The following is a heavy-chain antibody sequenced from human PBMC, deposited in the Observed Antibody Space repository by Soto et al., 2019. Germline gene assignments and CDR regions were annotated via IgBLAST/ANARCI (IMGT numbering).Heavy chain of an antibody. J-gene: IGHJ4*02. CDR3: ARDGYNGYGLDY. D-gene: IGHD5-12*01. CDR1: RFTFSSYA. CDR2: ISYDGSNK. Sequence: GGSLRLSCAASRFTFSSYALHWVRQAPGKGLEWVAIISYDGSNKYQADSVKGRFTISRDNPMNTLYLQMNSLRPEDTAVYYCARDGYNGYGLDYWGQGTLVTVSS. V-gene: IGHV3-30-3*01.